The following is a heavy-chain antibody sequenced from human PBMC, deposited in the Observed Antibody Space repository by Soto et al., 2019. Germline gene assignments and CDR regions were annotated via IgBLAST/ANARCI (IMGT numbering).Heavy chain of an antibody. CDR2: INAGSGNT. V-gene: IGHV1-3*05. CDR1: GYTFTSYA. J-gene: IGHJ4*02. CDR3: ASESYGGEFDY. D-gene: IGHD4-17*01. Sequence: QVQLVQSGAEEKKPGASVKVSCKASGYTFTSYAMHWVRQAPGQRLEWMGWINAGSGNTKYSQKFQGRVTITRDTAASTAYMALSSLRSEDTAVYYCASESYGGEFDYWGQGTLVTVSS.